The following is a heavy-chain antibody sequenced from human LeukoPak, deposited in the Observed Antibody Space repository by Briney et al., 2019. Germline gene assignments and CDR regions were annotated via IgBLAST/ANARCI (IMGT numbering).Heavy chain of an antibody. V-gene: IGHV4-59*01. CDR1: GGSISSYY. CDR3: ARSVYTTSSHPYFLDS. J-gene: IGHJ4*02. D-gene: IGHD1-26*01. Sequence: PSETLSLTCTVPGGSISSYYWSWIRQPPGKGLEWIGYIQYSGSTNYNPSLKSRVTISVDTSKNQFSLKLTSVTAADSAVYYCARSVYTTSSHPYFLDSWGQGTLVTVSS. CDR2: IQYSGST.